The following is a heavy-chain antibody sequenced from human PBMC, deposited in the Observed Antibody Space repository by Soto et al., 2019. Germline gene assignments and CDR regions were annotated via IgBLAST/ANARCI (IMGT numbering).Heavy chain of an antibody. D-gene: IGHD3-22*01. CDR1: GLSFRSYA. CDR3: AKFMYFYDGSALGLDY. V-gene: IGHV3-23*01. Sequence: GGSLRLSCVVSGLSFRSYAMTWVRQAPGKGLEWVAVISGSGDKTFCADSVKGRFIISRDNSKDTLFLQMASLGAEDTAKYYCAKFMYFYDGSALGLDYWGQGTRVTVSS. J-gene: IGHJ4*02. CDR2: ISGSGDKT.